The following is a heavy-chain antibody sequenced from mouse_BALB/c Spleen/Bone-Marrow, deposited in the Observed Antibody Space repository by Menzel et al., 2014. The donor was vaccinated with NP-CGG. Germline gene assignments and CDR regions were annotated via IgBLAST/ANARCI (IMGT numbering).Heavy chain of an antibody. D-gene: IGHD1-1*01. J-gene: IGHJ3*01. Sequence: EVQLQQSGAELVKPGASVKLSCTASGFNIKDTYMHWVKQRPEHGLEWIGRIDPANGNTKYDPKFQGKATITADTSSNTAYLQLSSLTSEDTAVYYCARYNYGSSQFAYWGQGTLVTVSA. V-gene: IGHV14-3*02. CDR1: GFNIKDTY. CDR2: IDPANGNT. CDR3: ARYNYGSSQFAY.